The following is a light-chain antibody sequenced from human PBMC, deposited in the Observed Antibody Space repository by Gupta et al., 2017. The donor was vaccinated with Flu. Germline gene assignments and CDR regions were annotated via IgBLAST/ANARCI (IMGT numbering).Light chain of an antibody. J-gene: IGKJ2*03. CDR1: QSISSW. Sequence: DIQMTQSPSTLSASVGDRVTITCRASQSISSWLAWYQQKPGKAPKLLIYKASSLESGVPSRFSGSGSGTEFTLTISSLQPDDFATSYCQHDYSYSPSFGQGTKLEIK. V-gene: IGKV1-5*03. CDR2: KAS. CDR3: QHDYSYSPS.